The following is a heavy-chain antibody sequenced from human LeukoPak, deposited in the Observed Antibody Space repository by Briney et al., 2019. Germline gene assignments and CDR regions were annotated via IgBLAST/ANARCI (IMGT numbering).Heavy chain of an antibody. V-gene: IGHV4-4*07. CDR3: ARARDDYGDYVWFYP. CDR2: IYTSGST. Sequence: SETLSLTCTVSGGSISSYYWSWIRQPAGKGLGWIGRIYTSGSTNYNPSLKSRVTMSVDTSKNQFSLKLSSVTAADTAVYYCARARDDYGDYVWFYPWGQGTLVTVSS. CDR1: GGSISSYY. J-gene: IGHJ5*02. D-gene: IGHD4-17*01.